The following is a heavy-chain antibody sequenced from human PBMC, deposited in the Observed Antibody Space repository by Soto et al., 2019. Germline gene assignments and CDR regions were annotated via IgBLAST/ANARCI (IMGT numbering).Heavy chain of an antibody. CDR3: ARRALGIPRPAHECLGA. J-gene: IGHJ5*02. CDR2: ISAYNGDT. Sequence: ASVKVSCKASGYTFSTYGINWVRQAPGQGLEWMGWISAYNGDTDYAQNFQGRVTMTTDTSTSTAYMELRSLRSDDTAVYYCARRALGIPRPAHECLGAWGRGTVV. V-gene: IGHV1-18*01. CDR1: GYTFSTYG. D-gene: IGHD3-3*01.